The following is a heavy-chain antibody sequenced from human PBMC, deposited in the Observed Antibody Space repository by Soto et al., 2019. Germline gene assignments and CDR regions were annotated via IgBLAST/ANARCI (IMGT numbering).Heavy chain of an antibody. D-gene: IGHD1-1*01. CDR3: AKGPPRTNWPHCDDAFDI. J-gene: IGHJ3*02. Sequence: GGSLRLSCAASGFTFDDYAMHWVRQAPGKGLEWVSLISGDGGSTYYADSVKGRFTISRDNSKNSLYLQMNSLRTEDTALYYCAKGPPRTNWPHCDDAFDIWGQGTMVTVSS. CDR2: ISGDGGST. CDR1: GFTFDDYA. V-gene: IGHV3-43*02.